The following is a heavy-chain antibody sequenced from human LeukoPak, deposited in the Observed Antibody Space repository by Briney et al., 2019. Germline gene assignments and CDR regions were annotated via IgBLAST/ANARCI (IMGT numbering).Heavy chain of an antibody. Sequence: PSETLSLTCTVSGGSISGFYWSWIRQPAGKGLEWIGRVYTSGYTNYNPSLKSRLTMSADTSTNQFSLRLSFVTAADTAVYYCARGGAYSPSDYYYYQHMDVWGKGTTVTVSS. CDR2: VYTSGYT. V-gene: IGHV4-4*07. CDR1: GGSISGFY. D-gene: IGHD1-26*01. J-gene: IGHJ6*03. CDR3: ARGGAYSPSDYYYYQHMDV.